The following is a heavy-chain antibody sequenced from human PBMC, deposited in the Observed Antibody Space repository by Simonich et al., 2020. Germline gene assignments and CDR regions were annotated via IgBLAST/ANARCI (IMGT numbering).Heavy chain of an antibody. CDR1: GGSISSYY. V-gene: IGHV4-59*01. Sequence: GPGLVKPSETLSLTCTVYGGSISSYYWSWIRQPPGKGLEWIGYIYYSGSTNYNPSLKSRVTISVDTSKNQFSLKLSSVTAADTAVYYCAREDSDAFDIWGQGTMVTVSS. CDR2: IYYSGST. CDR3: AREDSDAFDI. J-gene: IGHJ3*02.